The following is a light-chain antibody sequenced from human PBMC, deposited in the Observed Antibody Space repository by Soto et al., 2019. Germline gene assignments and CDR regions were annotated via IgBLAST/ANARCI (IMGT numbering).Light chain of an antibody. J-gene: IGLJ3*02. CDR1: SSDVGSYNL. CDR3: CSYAGSSTWV. V-gene: IGLV2-23*02. CDR2: EVS. Sequence: QSVLTQPASVSGSPGQSIAFSCTGTSSDVGSYNLVSWYQHHPGKAPELIISEVSKRPSGVSDRFSGSKSGNTASLTISGLQAEDEADYYCCSYAGSSTWVFGGGTQLTVL.